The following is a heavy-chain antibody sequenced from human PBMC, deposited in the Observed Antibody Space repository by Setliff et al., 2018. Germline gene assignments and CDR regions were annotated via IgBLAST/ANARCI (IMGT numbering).Heavy chain of an antibody. V-gene: IGHV5-51*01. Sequence: GESLKISCQGSGYKSADFWIGWVRQMPGKGLEWMGIIYPDDSDTRYSPSFQGQVTMSADKSTNTAYLQWNSLAASDAAMYYCARASTSSFFVYFDFWGQGTLVTVSS. CDR3: ARASTSSFFVYFDF. CDR1: GYKSADFW. D-gene: IGHD2-2*01. CDR2: IYPDDSDT. J-gene: IGHJ4*02.